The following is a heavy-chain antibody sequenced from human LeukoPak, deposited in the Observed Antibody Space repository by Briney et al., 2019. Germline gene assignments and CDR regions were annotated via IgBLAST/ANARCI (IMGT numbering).Heavy chain of an antibody. D-gene: IGHD3-3*01. V-gene: IGHV3-23*01. CDR1: GFTFSSYA. CDR3: ARYSGYDFWSGYYRGGFDY. J-gene: IGHJ4*02. Sequence: PGGSLRLSCAASGFTFSSYAMSWVRQAPGKGLEWVSAIRGSGGSTYYADSAKGRFTISRDNAKNSLYLQMNSLRAEDTAVYYCARYSGYDFWSGYYRGGFDYWGQGTLVTVSS. CDR2: IRGSGGST.